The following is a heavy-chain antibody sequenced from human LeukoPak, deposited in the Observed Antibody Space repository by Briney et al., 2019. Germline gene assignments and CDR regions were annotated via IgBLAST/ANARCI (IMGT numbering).Heavy chain of an antibody. J-gene: IGHJ4*02. Sequence: SVKVSCKASGYTFTSYGISWVRQAPGQGLEWMGWISAYNGNTNYAQKLQGRVTMTTDTSTSTAYMELRSLRSDDTAVYYCARLIDYYGSGSYYTPDFDYWGQGTLVTVSS. V-gene: IGHV1-18*01. CDR1: GYTFTSYG. CDR3: ARLIDYYGSGSYYTPDFDY. D-gene: IGHD3-10*01. CDR2: ISAYNGNT.